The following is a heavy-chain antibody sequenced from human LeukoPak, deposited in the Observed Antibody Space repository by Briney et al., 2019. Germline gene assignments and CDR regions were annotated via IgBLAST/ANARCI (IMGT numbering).Heavy chain of an antibody. CDR1: GIVFSRTA. CDR2: ISGGGERT. Sequence: PGGSLRLSCAASGIVFSRTAMNWARQSPGRGLEWLSAISGGGERTFYADSVKGRFTIYRDNSKNMVYLQMNSLVADDTAIYYCGKDGGQYSSGPEFDPRGQGALVTVSS. J-gene: IGHJ5*02. CDR3: GKDGGQYSSGPEFDP. V-gene: IGHV3-23*01. D-gene: IGHD6-19*01.